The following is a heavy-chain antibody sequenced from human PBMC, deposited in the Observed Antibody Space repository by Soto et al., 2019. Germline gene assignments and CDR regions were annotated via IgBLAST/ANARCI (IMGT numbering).Heavy chain of an antibody. CDR3: ARVCGSVGSCYNPSGHYYGMDV. CDR2: TYYRSKWYN. Sequence: PSQTLSLTCVISGDSVSSNSAAWNWIRQSPSRGLEWLGRTYYRSKWYNDYAVSVKSRITINPDTSKNQFSLQLNSVTPEDTAVYYCARVCGSVGSCYNPSGHYYGMDVWGQGTTVTVSS. J-gene: IGHJ6*02. V-gene: IGHV6-1*01. CDR1: GDSVSSNSAA. D-gene: IGHD2-15*01.